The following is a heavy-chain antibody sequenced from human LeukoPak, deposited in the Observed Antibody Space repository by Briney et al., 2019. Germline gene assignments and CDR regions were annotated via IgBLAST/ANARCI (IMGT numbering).Heavy chain of an antibody. CDR2: ISWNSGNI. CDR1: GFTHDDYA. V-gene: IGHV3-9*01. D-gene: IGHD3-10*01. J-gene: IGHJ4*02. Sequence: GGSLRLSCAASGFTHDDYARHWVRQAPGKGLEWVSGISWNSGNIGYADSVKGRFTISRDNAKNSLYLQMNSLRAEDTALYYCARAGYYRFDYWGQGTLVTVSS. CDR3: ARAGYYRFDY.